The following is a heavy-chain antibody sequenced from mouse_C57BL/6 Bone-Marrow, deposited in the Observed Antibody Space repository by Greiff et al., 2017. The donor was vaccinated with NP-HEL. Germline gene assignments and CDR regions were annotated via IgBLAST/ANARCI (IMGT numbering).Heavy chain of an antibody. J-gene: IGHJ4*01. Sequence: VQLQQSGPELVKPGASVKISCKASGYAFSSSWMNWVKQRPGKGLEWIGRIYPGDGDTNYNGKFKGKATLTADKSSSTAYMQLSSLTSEDSAVYFCARAELALDYWGQGTSVTVSS. V-gene: IGHV1-82*01. CDR3: ARAELALDY. CDR2: IYPGDGDT. D-gene: IGHD4-1*01. CDR1: GYAFSSSW.